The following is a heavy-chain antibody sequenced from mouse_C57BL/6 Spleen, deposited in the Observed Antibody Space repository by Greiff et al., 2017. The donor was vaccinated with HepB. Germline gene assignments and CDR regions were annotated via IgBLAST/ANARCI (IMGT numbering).Heavy chain of an antibody. Sequence: ESGPGLVKPSQSLSLTCSVTGYSITSGYYWNWIRQFPGNKLEWMGYISYDGSNNYNPSLKNRISITRDTSKNQFFLKLNSVTTEDTATYYCAREGGYGHYYAMDYWGQGTSVTVSS. V-gene: IGHV3-6*01. CDR2: ISYDGSN. J-gene: IGHJ4*01. CDR3: AREGGYGHYYAMDY. D-gene: IGHD2-2*01. CDR1: GYSITSGYY.